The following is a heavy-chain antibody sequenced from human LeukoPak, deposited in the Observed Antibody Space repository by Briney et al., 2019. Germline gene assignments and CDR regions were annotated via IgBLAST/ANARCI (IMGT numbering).Heavy chain of an antibody. D-gene: IGHD1-26*01. Sequence: SETLSLTCTVSGGSVSSGSYYWSWIRQPPGKGLEWVGYIYYSGSTNYNPSLKSRITISIDTSKNQFSLQMSSVTAADTAVYYCARAAYSGSYWDLDYWGQGTLVTVSS. CDR2: IYYSGST. CDR3: ARAAYSGSYWDLDY. J-gene: IGHJ4*02. V-gene: IGHV4-61*01. CDR1: GGSVSSGSYY.